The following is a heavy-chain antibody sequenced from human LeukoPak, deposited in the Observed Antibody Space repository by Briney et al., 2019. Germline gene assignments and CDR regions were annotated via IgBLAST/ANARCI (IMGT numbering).Heavy chain of an antibody. D-gene: IGHD2-2*03. J-gene: IGHJ4*02. CDR1: GFSLSPSGVG. V-gene: IGHV2-5*02. CDR2: IYWDGDK. CDR3: AHRPANHGSYDY. Sequence: SGPTLVNPTQTLTLTCIFSGFSLSPSGVGVGWIRQPPGNALEWLALIYWDGDKRYSPSLKSRLTITKDTSKNQVVLTTTNMDPVDTATYYCAHRPANHGSYDYWGQGTLVIVSS.